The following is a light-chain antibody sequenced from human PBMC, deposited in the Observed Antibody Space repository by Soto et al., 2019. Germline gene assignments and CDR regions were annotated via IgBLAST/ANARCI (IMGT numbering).Light chain of an antibody. Sequence: QSALTQPASVSGSPGQSITISCTGTNSDVGSYNYVSWYQLHPGKAPKLMIYEVSNRPSGVSNRFSGSKSGYTASLTTSGLQAEDEADYYCSSYTSRTTLYVFGTGTKVTVL. CDR3: SSYTSRTTLYV. CDR1: NSDVGSYNY. V-gene: IGLV2-14*01. J-gene: IGLJ1*01. CDR2: EVS.